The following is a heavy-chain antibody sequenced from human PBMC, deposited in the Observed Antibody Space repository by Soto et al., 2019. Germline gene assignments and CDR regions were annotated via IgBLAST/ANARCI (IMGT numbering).Heavy chain of an antibody. Sequence: QVQLQESGLGLVKPSQTLSLTCTVSGGSISSGGYYWSWIRQHPGKGLEWIGYIYYSGSTYYNPSLKSRVTISVDTSKNQFSLKLSSVTAADTAVYYCASAVSLGLYGMDVWGQGTTVTVSS. V-gene: IGHV4-31*03. J-gene: IGHJ6*02. D-gene: IGHD3-16*01. CDR2: IYYSGST. CDR1: GGSISSGGYY. CDR3: ASAVSLGLYGMDV.